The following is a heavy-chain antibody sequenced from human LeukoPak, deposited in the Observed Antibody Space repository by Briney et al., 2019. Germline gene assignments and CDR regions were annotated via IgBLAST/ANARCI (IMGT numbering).Heavy chain of an antibody. CDR2: ITNSGNSK. D-gene: IGHD1-26*01. J-gene: IGHJ4*02. Sequence: GGSLRLSCAASEFTFSSYSMNWVRQAPGKGLEWVSYITNSGNSKSYADSVKGRFTISRDNSKNTLDLQMTGLRAEDTAVYYCARERGRGRDSPWFDYWGQGTLVTVSS. V-gene: IGHV3-48*01. CDR3: ARERGRGRDSPWFDY. CDR1: EFTFSSYS.